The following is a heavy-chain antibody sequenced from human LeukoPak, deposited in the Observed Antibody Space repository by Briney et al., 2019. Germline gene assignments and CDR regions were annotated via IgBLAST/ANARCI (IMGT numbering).Heavy chain of an antibody. V-gene: IGHV3-30*18. D-gene: IGHD4-17*01. CDR3: ANGYASMTAATLPFDH. Sequence: GGSLRLSCAASGFTFSSYGIHWVRQAPGKGLEWVGVISYDGSTKYYADSVKGRFTISRDNSKNTLYLQMNSLRGEDTAVYYCANGYASMTAATLPFDHWGQGTLVTVSS. CDR1: GFTFSSYG. CDR2: ISYDGSTK. J-gene: IGHJ4*02.